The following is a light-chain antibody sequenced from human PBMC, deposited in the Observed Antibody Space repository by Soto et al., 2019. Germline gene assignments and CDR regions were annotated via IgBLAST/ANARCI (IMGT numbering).Light chain of an antibody. V-gene: IGLV2-8*01. CDR3: SSYAGNNNLV. J-gene: IGLJ3*02. Sequence: QSALTQPPSASGSPGQSVTISCTGTSSDVGRYNYVSWYQQHPGKAPKLMIYEVSKRPSGVPDRFSGSKSGYTASLTVSGLQAEDEADYYCSSYAGNNNLVFGGGTKVTVL. CDR1: SSDVGRYNY. CDR2: EVS.